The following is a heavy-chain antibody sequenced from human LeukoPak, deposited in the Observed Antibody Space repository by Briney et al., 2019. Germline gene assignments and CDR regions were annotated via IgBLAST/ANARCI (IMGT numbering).Heavy chain of an antibody. J-gene: IGHJ5*02. CDR3: ARRRGYYSVWFDP. D-gene: IGHD3-22*01. CDR1: GGSISSSSYY. Sequence: PSETLSLTCTVSGGSISSSSYYWGWIRQPPGKGLEWIGSIYYSGSTYYNPSLKSRVTISVDTSKNQFSLKLSSVTAADTAVYYCARRRGYYSVWFDPWGQGTLVTVSS. V-gene: IGHV4-39*07. CDR2: IYYSGST.